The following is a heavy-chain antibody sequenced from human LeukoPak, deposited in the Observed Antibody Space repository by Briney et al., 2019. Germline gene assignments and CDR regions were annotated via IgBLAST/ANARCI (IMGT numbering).Heavy chain of an antibody. Sequence: GGSLRLSCAASGFTFDGYAMHWVRQAPGKGLEWVSGISWNRGSIGYADSVKGRFTISRDNAKNSLYLQMNSLRAEDTALYYCAKDMSRQQLVLFDYWGQGTLVTVSS. CDR3: AKDMSRQQLVLFDY. CDR2: ISWNRGSI. J-gene: IGHJ4*02. V-gene: IGHV3-9*01. D-gene: IGHD6-13*01. CDR1: GFTFDGYA.